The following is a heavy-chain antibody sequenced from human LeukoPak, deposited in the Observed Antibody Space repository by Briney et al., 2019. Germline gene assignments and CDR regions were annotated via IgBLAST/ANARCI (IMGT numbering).Heavy chain of an antibody. V-gene: IGHV4-34*01. D-gene: IGHD4-11*01. CDR3: ARGVKGTVVYYYYFYMDV. J-gene: IGHJ6*03. CDR1: GGSFSGYY. CDR2: INHSGST. Sequence: NSSETLSLTCAVYGGSFSGYYWSWIRQPPGKGLEWIGEINHSGSTNYNPSLKSRVTISVDTSKNQFSLKLSSVTAADTAVYYCARGVKGTVVYYYYFYMDVWGKGATVTVSS.